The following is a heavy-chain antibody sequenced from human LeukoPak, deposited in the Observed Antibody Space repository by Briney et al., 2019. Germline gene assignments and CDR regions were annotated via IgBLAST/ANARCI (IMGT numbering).Heavy chain of an antibody. CDR1: GSSINTGYY. Sequence: SSETLSLTCAVSGSSINTGYYWGWIRQSPGKGLEWIGSIYYSGSTYYNPSLKSRVTISVDTSKNQFSLKLSSVTAADTAVYYCAESNGYSYGYFDYWGQGTLVTVSS. D-gene: IGHD5-18*01. CDR2: IYYSGST. J-gene: IGHJ4*02. V-gene: IGHV4-38-2*01. CDR3: AESNGYSYGYFDY.